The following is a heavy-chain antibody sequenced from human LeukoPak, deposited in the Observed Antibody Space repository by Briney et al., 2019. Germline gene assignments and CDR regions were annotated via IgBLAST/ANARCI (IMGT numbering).Heavy chain of an antibody. CDR3: ARARAGVVPAADYYYYYMDV. V-gene: IGHV1-8*01. D-gene: IGHD2-2*01. Sequence: ASVKVSCKASGYTFTSYDINWVRQATGLGLEWMGWMNPNSGNTGYAQKFQGGVTLTRKTSISTAYMELSSLRSEDTAVYYCARARAGVVPAADYYYYYMDVWGKGTTVTVSS. J-gene: IGHJ6*03. CDR2: MNPNSGNT. CDR1: GYTFTSYD.